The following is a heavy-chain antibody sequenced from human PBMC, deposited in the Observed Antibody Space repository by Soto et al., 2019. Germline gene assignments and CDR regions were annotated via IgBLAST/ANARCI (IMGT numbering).Heavy chain of an antibody. V-gene: IGHV5-51*01. CDR2: IYPGDSDT. J-gene: IGHJ6*02. CDR1: GYSFTSYW. Sequence: PGESLKISCXGSGYSFTSYWIGWVRQMPGKGLEWMGIIYPGDSDTRYSPSFQGQVTISADKSISTAYLQWSSLKASDTAMYYCARQSDGYLPFGYGMDVWGQGTTVTVSS. D-gene: IGHD2-15*01. CDR3: ARQSDGYLPFGYGMDV.